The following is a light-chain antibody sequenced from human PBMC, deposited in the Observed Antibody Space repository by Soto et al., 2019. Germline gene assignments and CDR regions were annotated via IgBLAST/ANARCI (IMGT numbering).Light chain of an antibody. J-gene: IGKJ4*01. CDR2: ATS. V-gene: IGKV1-27*01. Sequence: DVQMTQSPSSLSAFVGDRVTITCRASQGIAPYLAWFQQKPGKVPKLLIYATSTLQSGVPSRFSGSGSGTDFTLTISSLQPEDVGTYYCQKCNSAPLTFGGGTKVEIK. CDR1: QGIAPY. CDR3: QKCNSAPLT.